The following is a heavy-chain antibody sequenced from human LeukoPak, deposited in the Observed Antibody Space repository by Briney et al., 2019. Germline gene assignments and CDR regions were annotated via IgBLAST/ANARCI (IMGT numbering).Heavy chain of an antibody. CDR2: IYYSGST. V-gene: IGHV4-39*07. CDR3: ASGTTMVRGVVY. CDR1: GGSISSSSYY. Sequence: SETLSLTCTVSGGSISSSSYYWGWIRQPPGKGLEWIGNIYYSGSTYYNPSLRSRVTISVDKSKNQFSLKLSSVTAADTAVYYCASGTTMVRGVVYWGQGTLVTVSS. J-gene: IGHJ4*02. D-gene: IGHD3-10*01.